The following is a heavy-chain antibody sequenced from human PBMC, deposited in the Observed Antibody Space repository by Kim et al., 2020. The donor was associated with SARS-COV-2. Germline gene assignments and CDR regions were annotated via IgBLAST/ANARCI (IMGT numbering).Heavy chain of an antibody. V-gene: IGHV3-30*03. J-gene: IGHJ6*01. CDR3: GGVCSRTSCYALNYYYY. D-gene: IGHD2-2*01. Sequence: GGSLRLSCAASGFTFSSYGMHWVRQAPGKGLEWVAVISYDGSNKYYADSVKGRFTISRDNSKNTLYLQMNSLRAEDTAVYYCGGVCSRTSCYALNYYYY. CDR1: GFTFSSYG. CDR2: ISYDGSNK.